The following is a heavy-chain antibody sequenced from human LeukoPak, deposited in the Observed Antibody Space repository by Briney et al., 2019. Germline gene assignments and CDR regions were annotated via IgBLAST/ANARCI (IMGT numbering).Heavy chain of an antibody. CDR2: IKEDGSKK. V-gene: IGHV3-7*03. J-gene: IGHJ4*02. Sequence: GGSLRLSSAASGFTFSNYWMTWVRQAPGKGLEWVANIKEDGSKKNFVDSVKGRFTISRDNAKNSLYLQMNSLRAEDTAVYYCATPLDYYDSSGYHQGGDWGQGTLVTVSS. CDR3: ATPLDYYDSSGYHQGGD. CDR1: GFTFSNYW. D-gene: IGHD3-22*01.